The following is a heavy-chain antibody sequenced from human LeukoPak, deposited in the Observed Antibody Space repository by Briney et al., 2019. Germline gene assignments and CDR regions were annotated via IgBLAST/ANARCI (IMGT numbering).Heavy chain of an antibody. Sequence: HTGGSLRLSCAASGFTFSSYEMNWVRQAPGEGLEWGSYISSSGSTIYYADSVKGRFTISRDNAKNSLYLQMNSLRAEDTAVYYCAELGITMIGGVWGKGTTVTISS. D-gene: IGHD3-10*02. J-gene: IGHJ6*04. CDR2: ISSSGSTI. V-gene: IGHV3-48*03. CDR3: AELGITMIGGV. CDR1: GFTFSSYE.